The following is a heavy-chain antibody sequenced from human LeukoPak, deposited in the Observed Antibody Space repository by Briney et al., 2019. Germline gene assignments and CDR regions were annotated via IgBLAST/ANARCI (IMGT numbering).Heavy chain of an antibody. CDR3: ARTHCSSTSCPLPSDY. D-gene: IGHD2-2*01. J-gene: IGHJ4*02. CDR1: RYSFTSYW. CDR2: IYPGDSDT. V-gene: IGHV5-51*03. Sequence: GESLKISCKGSRYSFTSYWIGWVRQMPGKGLEWMGIIYPGDSDTRYSPSFQGQVTISADKSISTAYLQWSSLKASDTAMYYCARTHCSSTSCPLPSDYWGQGTLVTVSS.